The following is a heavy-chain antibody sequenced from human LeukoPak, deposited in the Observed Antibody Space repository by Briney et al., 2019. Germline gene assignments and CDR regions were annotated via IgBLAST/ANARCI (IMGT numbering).Heavy chain of an antibody. CDR1: GCTFSGYG. CDR2: IKGGGGDP. Sequence: PGGSLRLSCAASGCTFSGYGMHWVRQAPGKGLEWVSSIKGGGGDPFYADSVKGRFTISRDNSKNTLFLQLNSLRAEDSAVYYCAKGGHDFNPFYWWGQGTLVTVSS. D-gene: IGHD2-21*02. J-gene: IGHJ4*02. V-gene: IGHV3-23*01. CDR3: AKGGHDFNPFYW.